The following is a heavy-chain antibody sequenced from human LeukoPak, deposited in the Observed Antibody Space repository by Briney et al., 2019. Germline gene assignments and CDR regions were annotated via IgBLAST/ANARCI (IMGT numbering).Heavy chain of an antibody. CDR1: GYTFTSYG. CDR3: ARGLEMATIRYGMDV. D-gene: IGHD5-24*01. J-gene: IGHJ6*04. CDR2: MNPNSGNT. V-gene: IGHV1-8*02. Sequence: ASVKVSCKASGYTFTSYGISWVRQAPGQGLEWMGWMNPNSGNTGYAQKFQGRVTMTRNTSISTAYMELSSLRSEDTAVYYCARGLEMATIRYGMDVWGKGTTVTVSS.